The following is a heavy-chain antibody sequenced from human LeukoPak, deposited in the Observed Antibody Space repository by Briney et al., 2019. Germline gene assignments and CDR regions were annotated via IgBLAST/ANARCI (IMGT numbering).Heavy chain of an antibody. CDR2: IYYSGST. V-gene: IGHV4-39*07. Sequence: PSETLSLTCTVSGGSISSSSYYWGWIRQPPGKGLEWIGSIYYSGSTYYNPSLKSRVTISVDTSKNQFSLKLSSVTAADTAVYYCALPYCSGGSCYSGDAFDIWGQGTMVTVSS. CDR3: ALPYCSGGSCYSGDAFDI. J-gene: IGHJ3*02. CDR1: GGSISSSSYY. D-gene: IGHD2-15*01.